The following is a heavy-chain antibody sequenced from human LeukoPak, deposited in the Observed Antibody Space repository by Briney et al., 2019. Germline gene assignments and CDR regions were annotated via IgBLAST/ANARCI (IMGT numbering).Heavy chain of an antibody. CDR3: ARLHALRAEEFDP. CDR2: IYYNGVT. V-gene: IGHV4-59*01. D-gene: IGHD3-16*01. CDR1: GGSINNYY. Sequence: SETLSLTCTVSGGSINNYYWSWIRQPPGRGLEWLGYIYYNGVTNYNPSLNTRLTISVDTSQNQLSLKLTSVTAADTAIYYCARLHALRAEEFDPWGQGTLVTVSS. J-gene: IGHJ5*02.